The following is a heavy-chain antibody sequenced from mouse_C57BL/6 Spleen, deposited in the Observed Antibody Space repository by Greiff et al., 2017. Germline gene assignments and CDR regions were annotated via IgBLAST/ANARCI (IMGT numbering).Heavy chain of an antibody. D-gene: IGHD1-1*01. J-gene: IGHJ1*03. CDR3: ARGNYYGSSYYWYFDV. CDR2: IYPGDGDT. V-gene: IGHV1-80*01. CDR1: GYAFSSYW. Sequence: QVQLQQSGAELVKPGASVKISCKASGYAFSSYWMNWVKQRPGQGLEWIGQIYPGDGDTNYNGKFKGKATLTADKSSSTAYMQLSSLTSEDSAVYFCARGNYYGSSYYWYFDVWGTGTTVTVSS.